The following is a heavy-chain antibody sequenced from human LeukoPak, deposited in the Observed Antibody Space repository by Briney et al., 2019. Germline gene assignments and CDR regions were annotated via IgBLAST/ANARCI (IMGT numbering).Heavy chain of an antibody. CDR2: IDPNSGVT. V-gene: IGHV1-2*02. J-gene: IGHJ3*01. CDR1: GYTLTDNH. CDR3: ARELGINAFDV. Sequence: ASVKVSCKASGYTLTDNHLYWVRQAPGQGLEWMGWIDPNSGVTNFAQNFQRRLTMTRDTSINTAYMELSRLTSDDTTVYYCARELGINAFDVWGQGTMVTVSS. D-gene: IGHD7-27*01.